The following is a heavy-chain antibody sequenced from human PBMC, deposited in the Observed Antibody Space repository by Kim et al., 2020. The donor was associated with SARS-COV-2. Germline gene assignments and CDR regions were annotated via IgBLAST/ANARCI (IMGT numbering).Heavy chain of an antibody. D-gene: IGHD4-4*01. CDR1: GGSISSGGYY. Sequence: SETLSLTCTVSGGSISSGGYYWSWIRQHPGKGLEWIGYIYYSGSTYYNPSLKSRVTISVDTSKNQFSLKLSSVTAADTAVYYCASQDYSISSWFDPWGQGTLVTVSS. CDR2: IYYSGST. V-gene: IGHV4-31*03. CDR3: ASQDYSISSWFDP. J-gene: IGHJ5*02.